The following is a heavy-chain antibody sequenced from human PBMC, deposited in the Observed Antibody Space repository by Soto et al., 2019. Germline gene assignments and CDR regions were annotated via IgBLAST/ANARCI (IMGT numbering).Heavy chain of an antibody. J-gene: IGHJ4*02. CDR1: GFTFSSYW. CDR2: IKQDGSEK. CDR3: AREGSGYDWPFYYFDY. Sequence: GGSLRLSCAASGFTFSSYWMSWVRQAPGKGLEWVANIKQDGSEKYYVDSVKGRFTISRDNAKNSLYLQMNSLRAEDTAVYYCAREGSGYDWPFYYFDYWGQGTLVTVSS. V-gene: IGHV3-7*01. D-gene: IGHD5-12*01.